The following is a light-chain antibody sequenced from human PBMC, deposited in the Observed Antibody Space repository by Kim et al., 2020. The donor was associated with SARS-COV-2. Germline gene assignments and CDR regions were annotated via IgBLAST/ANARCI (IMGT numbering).Light chain of an antibody. J-gene: IGKJ4*01. V-gene: IGKV1-33*01. Sequence: ASVGDKVTITCQASHDINNFLNWFQQKPGEAPKLLISDASSLETGLPSRFSGSGSGTHFTFTISSLQPGDVATYYCQQFDTVPLTFGGGTRVDIK. CDR2: DAS. CDR1: HDINNF. CDR3: QQFDTVPLT.